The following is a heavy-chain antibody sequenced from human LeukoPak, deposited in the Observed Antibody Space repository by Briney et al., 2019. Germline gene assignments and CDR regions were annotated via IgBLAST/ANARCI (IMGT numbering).Heavy chain of an antibody. CDR2: ISSSSNYI. CDR1: GLTFSSYS. J-gene: IGHJ4*02. Sequence: GGSLRLPCAASGLTFSSYSMNWVRQAPGKGLEWVSSISSSSNYIYYADSVKGRFTISRDNAKNSLYLQMNSLRAEDTAVYYCARVPHAMVRGVIITEFYFDYWGQGTLVTVSS. V-gene: IGHV3-21*01. D-gene: IGHD3-10*01. CDR3: ARVPHAMVRGVIITEFYFDY.